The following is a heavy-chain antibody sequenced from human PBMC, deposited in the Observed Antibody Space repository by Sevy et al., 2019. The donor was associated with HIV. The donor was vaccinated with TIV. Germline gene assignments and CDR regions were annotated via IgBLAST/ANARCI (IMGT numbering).Heavy chain of an antibody. CDR1: GDSISGYY. Sequence: QSQTLSLTCTVSGDSISGYYWNWIRQPPGKGLEWIGYIFYSRSTNYSPPLKSRVTISKDTSKNQFSLKLSSVTAADTALYYCARGAPNYYYAMDVWGQGTTVTVSS. V-gene: IGHV4-59*01. CDR3: ARGAPNYYYAMDV. CDR2: IFYSRST. J-gene: IGHJ6*02.